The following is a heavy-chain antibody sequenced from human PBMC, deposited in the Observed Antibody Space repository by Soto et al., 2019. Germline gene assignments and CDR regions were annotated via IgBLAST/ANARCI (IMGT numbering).Heavy chain of an antibody. J-gene: IGHJ6*03. Sequence: QVQLVQSGAEVKKAGAPVKVSCKASGYSLSSYAVHWVRQAPGQRLEWVGWINAGNGVTKYSQKFQGRVTITSDASASTAYMELSSLTYEDTAVYYCARDPRVDTGAMFGYYYYYMDVWGKGTTVTVSS. D-gene: IGHD3-10*02. CDR3: ARDPRVDTGAMFGYYYYYMDV. CDR2: INAGNGVT. V-gene: IGHV1-3*01. CDR1: GYSLSSYA.